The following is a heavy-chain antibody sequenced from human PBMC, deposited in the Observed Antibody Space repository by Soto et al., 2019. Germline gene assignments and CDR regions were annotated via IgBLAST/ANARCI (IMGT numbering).Heavy chain of an antibody. D-gene: IGHD6-13*01. Sequence: GGSLRLSCAASGFTFSSYGMHWVRQAPGKGLEWVAVISYDGSNKYYADSVKGRFTISRDNSKNTLYLQMNSLRAEDTAVYYCSKDPGSSWTFDDWGQGTLVTVSS. V-gene: IGHV3-30*18. CDR2: ISYDGSNK. CDR1: GFTFSSYG. CDR3: SKDPGSSWTFDD. J-gene: IGHJ4*02.